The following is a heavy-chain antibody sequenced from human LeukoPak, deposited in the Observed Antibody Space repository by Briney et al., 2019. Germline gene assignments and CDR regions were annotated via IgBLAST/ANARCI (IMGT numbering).Heavy chain of an antibody. V-gene: IGHV3-30-3*01. J-gene: IGHJ4*02. CDR3: ARENLAAAADY. Sequence: GGSLRLSCAASGFTFSSYAMHWVRQAPGKGLEWVAVISYDGSNKYYADSVKGRFTISRDNAKNTLYLQMNSLRLEDTAVYYCARENLAAAADYWGQGTVVTVSS. CDR2: ISYDGSNK. D-gene: IGHD6-25*01. CDR1: GFTFSSYA.